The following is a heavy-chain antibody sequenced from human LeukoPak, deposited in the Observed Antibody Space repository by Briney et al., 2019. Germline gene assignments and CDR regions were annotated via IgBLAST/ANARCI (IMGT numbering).Heavy chain of an antibody. Sequence: PGGSLRLSCAASGLTFSTYAMSWVRQAPGKGLEWVSTISGSGGNTYYADSVKGRFTISRDNSKNTLYLQMNSLRAEDTAVYYCAKGRGAGWFDPWGQGTLVTVSS. J-gene: IGHJ5*02. CDR2: ISGSGGNT. CDR1: GLTFSTYA. CDR3: AKGRGAGWFDP. V-gene: IGHV3-23*01. D-gene: IGHD5-12*01.